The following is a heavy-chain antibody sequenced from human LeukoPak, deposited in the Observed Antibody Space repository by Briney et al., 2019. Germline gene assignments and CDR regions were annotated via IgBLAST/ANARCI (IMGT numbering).Heavy chain of an antibody. CDR1: GGSISCYY. CDR2: IYYSGST. J-gene: IGHJ3*02. D-gene: IGHD6-13*01. V-gene: IGHV4-59*08. Sequence: PSETLSLTCTVSGGSISCYYWSWIRQPPGKGLEWIGYIYYSGSTNYNPSLKSRVTISVDTSKNQFSLKLSSVTAADTAVYYCARHGSSSWYGDAFDIWGQGTMVTVSS. CDR3: ARHGSSSWYGDAFDI.